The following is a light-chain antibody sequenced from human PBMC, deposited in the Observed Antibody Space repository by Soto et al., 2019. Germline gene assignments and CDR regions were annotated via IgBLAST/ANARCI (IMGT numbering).Light chain of an antibody. V-gene: IGKV3-15*01. J-gene: IGKJ4*01. CDR1: QSVSSN. CDR3: QQYDSSPLT. Sequence: EIVMTKSQATLSVSPGERATLSCRASQSVSSNLAWYQQKPGQAPRLIIYGASTRATGIPARFSGSGSGTEFTLTISSLQAEDVAVYYCQQYDSSPLTFGGGTMVDIK. CDR2: GAS.